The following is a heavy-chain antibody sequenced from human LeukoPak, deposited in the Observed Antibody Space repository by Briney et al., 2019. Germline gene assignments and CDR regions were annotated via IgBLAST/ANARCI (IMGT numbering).Heavy chain of an antibody. CDR1: GYSFTTYR. CDR3: ARLFSGGDSPYFDY. J-gene: IGHJ4*02. V-gene: IGHV5-51*01. CDR2: IYPGDSDT. D-gene: IGHD4-23*01. Sequence: GESLKISCEGSGYSFTTYRIGWVRQMPGKGLEWMGIIYPGDSDTKYSPSFQGQVTISADKSINTAYLQWSSLKASDTAIYYCARLFSGGDSPYFDYWGQGTLVTVSS.